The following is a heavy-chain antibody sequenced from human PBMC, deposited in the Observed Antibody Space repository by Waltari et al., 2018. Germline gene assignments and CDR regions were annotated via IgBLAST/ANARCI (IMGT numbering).Heavy chain of an antibody. CDR2: ISYDGSHK. D-gene: IGHD2-2*01. V-gene: IGHV3-30*01. CDR3: TRSSSKIRYYFDY. Sequence: QVQLVESGGGVVQPGRSRSLSCPAPEFTFSSFAMHWVRQAPGKGLEWVAVISYDGSHKYYADSVKGRFTISRDNSNNTLHLQMNSLRAVDTAVYYCTRSSSKIRYYFDYWGQGTLVTVSS. J-gene: IGHJ4*02. CDR1: EFTFSSFA.